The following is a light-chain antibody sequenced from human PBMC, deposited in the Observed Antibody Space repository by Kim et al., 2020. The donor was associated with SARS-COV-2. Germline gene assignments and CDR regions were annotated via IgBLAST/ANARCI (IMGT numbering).Light chain of an antibody. CDR3: QQYGSSPLT. CDR1: QSVSSNY. J-gene: IGKJ4*01. V-gene: IGKV3-20*01. Sequence: SPGERATLSCRASQSVSSNYVAWYQQKPGQAPMLLIYGASSRATIIPDRISGSGSVTDFTLTISILEPDDVAVYYCQQYGSSPLTFGGGTKVDIK. CDR2: GAS.